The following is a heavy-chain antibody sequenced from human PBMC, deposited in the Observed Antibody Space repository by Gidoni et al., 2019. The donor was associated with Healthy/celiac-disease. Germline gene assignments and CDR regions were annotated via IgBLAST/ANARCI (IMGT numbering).Heavy chain of an antibody. V-gene: IGHV3-15*01. CDR2: IKSKTDGGTT. D-gene: IGHD1-26*01. J-gene: IGHJ4*02. Sequence: EVQLVESGGGLVKPGGSLRLSCAASGFPFSNAWMSWVRQAPGKGLEWVGRIKSKTDGGTTDYAAPVKGRFTISRDDSKNTLYLQMNSLKTEDTAVYYCTTDRRWELLPYYFDYWGQGTLVTVSS. CDR1: GFPFSNAW. CDR3: TTDRRWELLPYYFDY.